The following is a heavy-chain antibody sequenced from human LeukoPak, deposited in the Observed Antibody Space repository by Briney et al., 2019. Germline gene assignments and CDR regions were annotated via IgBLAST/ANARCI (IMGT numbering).Heavy chain of an antibody. CDR3: ARDSIVGESPRMDY. Sequence: QPGGSLSLSCAASGFNFGSYGMHWVRQAPGKGLEWVALIRYDGGDKNYADSVKGRFTISRDNSVNTLYLQMNSLRAEDTAVYYCARDSIVGESPRMDYWGQGTLVTVSS. V-gene: IGHV3-30*02. D-gene: IGHD1-26*01. CDR1: GFNFGSYG. CDR2: IRYDGGDK. J-gene: IGHJ4*02.